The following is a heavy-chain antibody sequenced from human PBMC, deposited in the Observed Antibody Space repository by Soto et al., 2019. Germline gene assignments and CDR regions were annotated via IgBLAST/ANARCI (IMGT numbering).Heavy chain of an antibody. V-gene: IGHV3-48*02. CDR1: GFTFSSYS. CDR3: ARAPRSGSSSWYWGGYYYGMDV. CDR2: MSSSSSTI. Sequence: PGGSLRLSCAASGFTFSSYSMNWVRQAPWKGLEWVSYMSSSSSTIYYADSVKGRFTISRDNAKNSLYLQMNSLRDEDTAVYYCARAPRSGSSSWYWGGYYYGMDVWGQGTTVTVSS. J-gene: IGHJ6*02. D-gene: IGHD6-13*01.